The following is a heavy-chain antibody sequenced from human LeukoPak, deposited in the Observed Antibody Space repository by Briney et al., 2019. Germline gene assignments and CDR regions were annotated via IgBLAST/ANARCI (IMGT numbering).Heavy chain of an antibody. D-gene: IGHD3-10*02. Sequence: GGSLRLSCAASGFTLSGSAMHWVRQAPGKGLEWVSYISSSGSTIYYADSVKGRFTISRDNAKNSLYLQMNSLRAEDTAVYYCAELGITMIGGVWGKGTTVTISS. V-gene: IGHV3-48*03. J-gene: IGHJ6*04. CDR3: AELGITMIGGV. CDR2: ISSSGSTI. CDR1: GFTLSGSA.